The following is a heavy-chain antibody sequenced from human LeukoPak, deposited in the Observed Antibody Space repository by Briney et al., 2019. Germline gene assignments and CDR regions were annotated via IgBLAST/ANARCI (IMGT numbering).Heavy chain of an antibody. CDR2: ISSSSSYI. CDR3: ASSTQYYYDSSGYFRDLYYFDY. V-gene: IGHV3-21*01. Sequence: GGSLRLSCAASGFTFSSYVMSWVRQAPGKGLEWVSSISSSSSYIYYADSVKGRFTISRDNAKNSLYLQMNSLRAEDTAVYYCASSTQYYYDSSGYFRDLYYFDYWGQGTLVTVSS. CDR1: GFTFSSYV. D-gene: IGHD3-22*01. J-gene: IGHJ4*02.